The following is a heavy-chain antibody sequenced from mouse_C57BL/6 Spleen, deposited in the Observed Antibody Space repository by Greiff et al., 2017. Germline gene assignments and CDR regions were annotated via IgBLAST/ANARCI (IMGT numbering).Heavy chain of an antibody. CDR2: IYPGSGST. CDR1: GYTFTSYW. CDR3: ARPGNFDWYFDV. V-gene: IGHV1-55*01. J-gene: IGHJ1*03. Sequence: VQLQQPGAELVKPGASVKMSCKASGYTFTSYWITWVKQRPGQGLEWIGDIYPGSGSTTYNEKFKSKATLTVDTSSSTAYMQLSSLTSEDSAVYYWARPGNFDWYFDVWGTGTTVTVSS. D-gene: IGHD2-1*01.